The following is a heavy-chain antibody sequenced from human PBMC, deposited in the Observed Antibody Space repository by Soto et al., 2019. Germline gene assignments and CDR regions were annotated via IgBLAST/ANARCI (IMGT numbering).Heavy chain of an antibody. CDR2: MNPNSGNT. V-gene: IGHV1-8*01. Sequence: ASVKVSCKASGYTFTSYDINWVRQATGQGLEWMGWMNPNSGNTGYAQKLQGRVTMTRNTSISTAYMELSSLRSEDTAVYYCARVPPAHDYGDYADAFDIWGQGTMVNVSS. CDR3: ARVPPAHDYGDYADAFDI. J-gene: IGHJ3*02. D-gene: IGHD4-17*01. CDR1: GYTFTSYD.